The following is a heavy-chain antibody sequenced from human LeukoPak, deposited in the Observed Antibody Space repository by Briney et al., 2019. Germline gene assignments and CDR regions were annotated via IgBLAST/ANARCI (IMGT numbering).Heavy chain of an antibody. D-gene: IGHD3-10*01. CDR3: AKDGDHYYRSGRYFDY. J-gene: IGHJ4*02. CDR2: ISYDGSNK. CDR1: GFTFSSYG. V-gene: IGHV3-30*18. Sequence: GGSLRLSCAASGFTFSSYGMHWVRQAPGKGLEWVAVISYDGSNKYYADSVKGRFTISRDNSKNTLYLQMNSLRAEDTAVYYCAKDGDHYYRSGRYFDYWGQGTLVTVSS.